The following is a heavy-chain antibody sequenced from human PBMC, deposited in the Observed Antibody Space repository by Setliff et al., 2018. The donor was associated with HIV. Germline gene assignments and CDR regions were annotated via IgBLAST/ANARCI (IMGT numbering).Heavy chain of an antibody. V-gene: IGHV1-69-2*01. CDR1: GYTFTDYY. Sequence: ASVKVSCKASGYTFTDYYMHWVQQAPGKGLEWMGRVDPEDGETIYAEKFRGRVTITADTSTDTAYMELSSLRSEDTAVYYCATAGIAAAGENYMDVWGKGTTVTVSS. CDR2: VDPEDGET. CDR3: ATAGIAAAGENYMDV. D-gene: IGHD6-13*01. J-gene: IGHJ6*03.